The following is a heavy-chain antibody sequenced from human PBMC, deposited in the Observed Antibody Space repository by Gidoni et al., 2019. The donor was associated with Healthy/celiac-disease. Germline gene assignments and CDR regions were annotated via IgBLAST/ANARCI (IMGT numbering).Heavy chain of an antibody. Sequence: GGYYWSWIRQHPGKGLEWIGYIYYSGSTYYNPSLKSRVTISVDTSKNQFSLKLSSVTAADTAVYYCARGYYYGSGTPGETDYWGQGTLVTVSS. CDR1: GGYY. V-gene: IGHV4-31*02. CDR2: IYYSGST. D-gene: IGHD3-10*01. CDR3: ARGYYYGSGTPGETDY. J-gene: IGHJ4*02.